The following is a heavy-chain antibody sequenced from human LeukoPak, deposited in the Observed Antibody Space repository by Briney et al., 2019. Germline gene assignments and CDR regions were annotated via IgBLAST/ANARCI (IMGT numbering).Heavy chain of an antibody. D-gene: IGHD6-13*01. CDR2: ISSSGSTI. CDR1: GFTFSSYE. J-gene: IGHJ4*02. V-gene: IGHV3-48*03. Sequence: GSLRLSCAASGFTFSSYEMNWVRQAPGKGLEWVSYISSSGSTIYYADSVKGRFTISRDNAKNSLYLQMNSLRAEDTAVYYCARGPLSIAAAGRNIFDYWGQGTLVTVSS. CDR3: ARGPLSIAAAGRNIFDY.